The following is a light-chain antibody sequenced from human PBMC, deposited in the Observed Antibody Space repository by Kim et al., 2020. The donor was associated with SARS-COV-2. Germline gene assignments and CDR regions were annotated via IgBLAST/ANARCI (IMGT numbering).Light chain of an antibody. CDR1: QSIRSY. J-gene: IGKJ4*01. CDR2: AAS. CDR3: QQGYGNPPT. V-gene: IGKV1-39*01. Sequence: ASVGDRVTITCRASQSIRSYLNWYQQKPGRAPKLLIYAASTLQSGVPSRFSGSGSGTDFTLTISSLQPEDVATYYCQQGYGNPPTFGEGTKVDIK.